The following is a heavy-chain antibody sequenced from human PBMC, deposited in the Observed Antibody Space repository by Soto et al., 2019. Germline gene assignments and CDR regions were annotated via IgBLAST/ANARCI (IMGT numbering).Heavy chain of an antibody. J-gene: IGHJ3*02. CDR1: GGTFSSYA. CDR2: IIPIFGTA. V-gene: IGHV1-69*13. D-gene: IGHD3-22*01. CDR3: ARATSEGTMIGARAAFGI. Sequence: SVKFSCTSSGGTFSSYAISWVRQAPGQGLEWMGGIIPIFGTANYAQKFQGRVTITADESTSTAYMELSSLRSEDTAVYYCARATSEGTMIGARAAFGILGQGKMVTV.